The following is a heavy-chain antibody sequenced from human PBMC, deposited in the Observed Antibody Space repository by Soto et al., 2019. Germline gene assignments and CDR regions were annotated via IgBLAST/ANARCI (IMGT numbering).Heavy chain of an antibody. Sequence: SETVSLTCAVSGGSISSSNWWSWVRQPPGKGLEWIGEIYHSGSTNYNPSLKSRVTISVDKSKNQFSLKLSSVTAADTAVYYCARGRIITMGRGFNFWRDPWGQGTPVTVAS. CDR1: GGSISSSNW. CDR2: IYHSGST. V-gene: IGHV4-4*02. CDR3: ARGRIITMGRGFNFWRDP. J-gene: IGHJ5*02. D-gene: IGHD3-10*01.